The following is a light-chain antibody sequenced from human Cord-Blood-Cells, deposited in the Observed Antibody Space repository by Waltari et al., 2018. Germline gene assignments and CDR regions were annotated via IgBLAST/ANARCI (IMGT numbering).Light chain of an antibody. CDR1: ALPKKY. J-gene: IGLJ3*02. Sequence: SYELTQPPSVSVSLGQMARITCSGEALPKKYAYWYQQKPGQFPVLGIYKDSERPSGIPERFSGSSSGTIVTWTISGVQAEDEADYYCLSADSSGTYPVFGGGTKLTVL. V-gene: IGLV3-16*01. CDR2: KDS. CDR3: LSADSSGTYPV.